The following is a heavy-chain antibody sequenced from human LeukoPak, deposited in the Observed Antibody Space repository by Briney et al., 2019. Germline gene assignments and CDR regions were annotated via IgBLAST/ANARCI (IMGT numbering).Heavy chain of an antibody. Sequence: GGSLRLSCAASGFTFSSYAIHWVRQAPGKGLEWVAVISYDGSNKYYADSVKGRFTVSRDNSKNTLYLQMNSLRAEDTAVYYCARDATRGGDNDYWGQGTRVIVSS. CDR3: ARDATRGGDNDY. J-gene: IGHJ4*02. CDR1: GFTFSSYA. V-gene: IGHV3-30-3*01. D-gene: IGHD2-21*02. CDR2: ISYDGSNK.